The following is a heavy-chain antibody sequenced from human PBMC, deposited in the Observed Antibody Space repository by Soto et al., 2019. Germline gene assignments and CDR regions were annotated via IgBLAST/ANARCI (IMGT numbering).Heavy chain of an antibody. CDR1: GGSFSGYY. CDR2: INHSGST. CDR3: ARRPAIAADHKFLDY. J-gene: IGHJ4*02. Sequence: QVQLQQWGAGLLKPSETLSLTCAVHGGSFSGYYWSWIRQPPGKGLEWIGEINHSGSTNYNPSLKSRVTISVDTSKNQFSLKLSSVTAADTAVYYCARRPAIAADHKFLDYWGQGTLVTVSS. V-gene: IGHV4-34*01. D-gene: IGHD6-13*01.